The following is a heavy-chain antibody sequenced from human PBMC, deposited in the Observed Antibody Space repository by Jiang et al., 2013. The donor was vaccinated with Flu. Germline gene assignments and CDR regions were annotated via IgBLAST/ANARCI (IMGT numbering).Heavy chain of an antibody. D-gene: IGHD2-21*02. J-gene: IGHJ4*02. V-gene: IGHV4-4*02. CDR3: ARRLVKGMMTASDY. CDR1: GDSLSGSNW. CDR2: IHHSGKT. Sequence: GLVKPSGTLSLTCAVSGDSLSGSNWWTWVRQSPGKGLEWVGEIHHSGKTNYNPSLKSRVTISMDHFKNQFSLRLNSVTAADTAVYYCARRLVKGMMTASDYWGQGTLVTVSS.